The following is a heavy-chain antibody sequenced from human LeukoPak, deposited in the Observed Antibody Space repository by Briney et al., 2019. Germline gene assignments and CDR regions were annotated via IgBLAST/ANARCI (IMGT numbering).Heavy chain of an antibody. Sequence: PGGSLRLSCATSGFNFGEFVVSWDRQAPGTGLEWVGFIRDKANGGTTEYAASVEGRFMIARDDSKGLAYLEMNSLKVDDTGTYYCSRGFAADWGQGALVTVSS. J-gene: IGHJ4*02. D-gene: IGHD2-15*01. CDR2: IRDKANGGTT. CDR1: GFNFGEFV. V-gene: IGHV3-49*04. CDR3: SRGFAAD.